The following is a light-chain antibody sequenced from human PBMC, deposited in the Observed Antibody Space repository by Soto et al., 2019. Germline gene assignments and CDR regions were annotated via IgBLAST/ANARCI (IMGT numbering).Light chain of an antibody. CDR1: QRALYTATNQIF. V-gene: IGKV4-1*01. Sequence: LMIQDSASMAASPGVGVTIYCKSSQRALYTATNQIFLAWYQQKLGQPPKLLIYWASTRESGVPDRFSGSGSGTDFTLTINSLQAEDVAVYYCQQYDDSPVTFGGGTKV. CDR2: WAS. CDR3: QQYDDSPVT. J-gene: IGKJ4*01.